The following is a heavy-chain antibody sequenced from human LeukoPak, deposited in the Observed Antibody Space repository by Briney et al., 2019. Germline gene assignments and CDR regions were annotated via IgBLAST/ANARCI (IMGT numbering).Heavy chain of an antibody. J-gene: IGHJ4*02. CDR1: GFTFSSYS. CDR3: ARAYDFWSGTGPYYFDY. Sequence: GGSLRLSCAASGFTFSSYSMNWVRQAPGKGLEWVSSISSSSSYIYYADSVKGRFTISRDNAKNSLYLQMNSLRAEDTAVYYCARAYDFWSGTGPYYFDYWGQGTLVTVFS. V-gene: IGHV3-21*01. D-gene: IGHD3-3*01. CDR2: ISSSSSYI.